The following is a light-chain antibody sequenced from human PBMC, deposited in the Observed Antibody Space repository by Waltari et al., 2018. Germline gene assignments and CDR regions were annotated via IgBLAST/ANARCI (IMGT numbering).Light chain of an antibody. V-gene: IGLV1-44*01. CDR3: AAWDDSLNGYV. CDR1: SSNIGSNS. J-gene: IGLJ1*01. Sequence: QSVLAQPPSASGTPGQRVTISCSGSSSNIGSNSVTWYQQLPGTAPKLLIYTNNQRPSWVPDRCSASKSGTSASLAISGVQSEDEADYYCAAWDDSLNGYVFGTGTKVTAL. CDR2: TNN.